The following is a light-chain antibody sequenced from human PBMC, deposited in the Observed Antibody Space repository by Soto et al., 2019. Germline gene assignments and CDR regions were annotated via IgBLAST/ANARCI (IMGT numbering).Light chain of an antibody. CDR3: QQSYTSPPGFS. CDR2: ATS. CDR1: QSISNF. V-gene: IGKV1-39*01. Sequence: DIQMTQSPSSLSASVGDRVTITCRASQSISNFLNWYQQKPGEAPKLLIFATSHLQSGVPSRFSGSGSGTDFTLTISSVQPEDFATYYCQQSYTSPPGFSFGPATKVDI. J-gene: IGKJ3*01.